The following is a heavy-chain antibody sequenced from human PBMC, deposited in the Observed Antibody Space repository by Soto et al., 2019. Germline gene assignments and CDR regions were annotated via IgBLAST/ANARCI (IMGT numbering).Heavy chain of an antibody. CDR2: IRDDGSNK. D-gene: IGHD2-15*01. V-gene: IGHV3-33*01. CDR3: ARSLGYCSGGSCSGPDAFDI. CDR1: GFTFSSYG. J-gene: IGHJ3*02. Sequence: QVQLVESGGGVVQPGRSLRLSCAASGFTFSSYGMHWVRQAPGKGLEWAAVIRDDGSNKYYADSEKGRFTISRDNSKNTLYLQMNSLRAEDTAVYYCARSLGYCSGGSCSGPDAFDIWGQGTMVTVSS.